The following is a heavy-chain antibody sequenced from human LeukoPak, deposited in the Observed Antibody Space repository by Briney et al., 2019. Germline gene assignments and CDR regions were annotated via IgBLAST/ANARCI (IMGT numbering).Heavy chain of an antibody. V-gene: IGHV1-69*01. D-gene: IGHD3-10*01. CDR2: IIPISGTA. Sequence: ASVKVSCKASGGTFSSYAISWVRQAPGQGLEWMGGIIPISGTANYAQKFQGRVTITADESTSTAYMELSSLRSEDTAVYYCARARGAGVRGVPLFDYRGQGTLVTVSS. CDR1: GGTFSSYA. J-gene: IGHJ4*02. CDR3: ARARGAGVRGVPLFDY.